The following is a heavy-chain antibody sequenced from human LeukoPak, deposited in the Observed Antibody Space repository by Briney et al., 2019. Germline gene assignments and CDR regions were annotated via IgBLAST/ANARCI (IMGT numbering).Heavy chain of an antibody. CDR3: TRETSSRYFDY. CDR2: MNPNSGRT. V-gene: IGHV1-8*01. Sequence: ASVKVSCKASGYTLTSYDINWVRQATGQGLEWMGWMNPNSGRTGYAQNFQGRITITRNTSISTTYMELSSLRSEDTAVYYCTRETSSRYFDYWGQGTLVTVSS. J-gene: IGHJ4*02. CDR1: GYTLTSYD.